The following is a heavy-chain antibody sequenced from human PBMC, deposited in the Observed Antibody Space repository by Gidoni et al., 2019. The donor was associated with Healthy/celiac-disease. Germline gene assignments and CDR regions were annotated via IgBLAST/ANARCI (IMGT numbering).Heavy chain of an antibody. D-gene: IGHD5-18*01. J-gene: IGHJ4*02. CDR3: ARDQYSYGSTDGFDY. V-gene: IGHV3-21*01. CDR1: GFTFSSYS. CDR2: ISSSSSYI. Sequence: EVQLVESGGGLVKPGGSLRLSCAASGFTFSSYSMNWVRQAPGKGLEGVSSISSSSSYIYYADSVKGRFTISRDNAKNSLYLQMNSLRAEDTAVYYCARDQYSYGSTDGFDYWGQGTLVTVSS.